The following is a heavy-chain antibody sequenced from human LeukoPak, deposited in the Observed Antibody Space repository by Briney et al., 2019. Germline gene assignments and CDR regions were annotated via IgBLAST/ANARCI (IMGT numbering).Heavy chain of an antibody. CDR1: GPSLSSGDYY. D-gene: IGHD4-23*01. CDR2: MYYSRST. Sequence: SQTLSLTCTLSGPSLSSGDYYWRWIRLPPGNGLEWLWYMYYSRSTYYKPALKSRVTISVDTSKVQFSLRLSTVAAADTALYYCARAPPPYMVTEWGQGTLVTVSS. CDR3: ARAPPPYMVTE. V-gene: IGHV4-30-4*01. J-gene: IGHJ4*02.